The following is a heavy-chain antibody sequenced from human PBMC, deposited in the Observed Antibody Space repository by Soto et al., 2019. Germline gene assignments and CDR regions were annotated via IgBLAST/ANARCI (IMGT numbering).Heavy chain of an antibody. CDR3: ARGGLDYYDSSGYPDY. D-gene: IGHD3-22*01. V-gene: IGHV1-2*04. CDR2: INPNSGGT. Sequence: ASVKVSCKASGYTFTGYYMHWVRQAPGQGLEWMGWINPNSGGTNYAQKFQGWVTMTRDTSISTAYMELSRLRSDDTAVYYCARGGLDYYDSSGYPDYWGQGTLVTVS. J-gene: IGHJ4*02. CDR1: GYTFTGYY.